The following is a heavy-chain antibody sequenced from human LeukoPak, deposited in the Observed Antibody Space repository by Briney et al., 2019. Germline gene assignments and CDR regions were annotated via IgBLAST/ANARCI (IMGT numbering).Heavy chain of an antibody. J-gene: IGHJ5*02. Sequence: SETLSLTCTVSGGSIRSSSYYWGWIRQPPGKGLEWIGSIYYSGSTYYIPSLKSRVTISVDTSKNQFSLKLSSVTAADRAVYLYARGFSGSIRVVNHWFDPWGQGTLVTVSS. CDR2: IYYSGST. D-gene: IGHD3-10*01. CDR3: ARGFSGSIRVVNHWFDP. V-gene: IGHV4-39*07. CDR1: GGSIRSSSYY.